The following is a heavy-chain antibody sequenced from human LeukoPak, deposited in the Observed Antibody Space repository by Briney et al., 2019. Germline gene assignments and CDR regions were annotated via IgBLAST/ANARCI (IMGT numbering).Heavy chain of an antibody. CDR1: GYTFTSYY. Sequence: ASVKVSCKASGYTFTSYYMHWVRQAPGQGLEWMGWISAYNGNTNYAQKLQGRVTMTTDTSTSTAYMELRSLRSDDTAVYYCARVPPYDSSGYTLGYWGQGTLVTVSS. J-gene: IGHJ4*02. CDR3: ARVPPYDSSGYTLGY. CDR2: ISAYNGNT. V-gene: IGHV1-18*04. D-gene: IGHD3-22*01.